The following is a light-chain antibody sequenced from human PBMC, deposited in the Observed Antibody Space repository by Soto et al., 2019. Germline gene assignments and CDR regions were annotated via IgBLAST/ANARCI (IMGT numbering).Light chain of an antibody. V-gene: IGKV3-11*01. Sequence: PGDRATLSCRASQGVSNLLAWYQQRPGQAPRLLIYDASKRATGVPARFSGSCSGTDFTLTISSLEPEDFAVYYCQQRADWPPALTFGGGTKVDI. J-gene: IGKJ4*01. CDR2: DAS. CDR3: QQRADWPPALT. CDR1: QGVSNL.